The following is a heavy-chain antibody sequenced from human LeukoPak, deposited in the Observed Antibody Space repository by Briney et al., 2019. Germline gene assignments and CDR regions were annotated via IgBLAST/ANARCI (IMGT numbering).Heavy chain of an antibody. CDR1: GYTFTGYY. V-gene: IGHV1-2*02. J-gene: IGHJ4*02. CDR3: ARSGPYGSGSYGSSYFDY. Sequence: GASVKVSCKASGYTFTGYYMHWVRQAPGQGLEWMGWINPNSGGTNYAQKFQGRVTMTRDTSISTAYMELSRLRSDDTAVYYCARSGPYGSGSYGSSYFDYWGQGTLVTVSS. CDR2: INPNSGGT. D-gene: IGHD3-10*01.